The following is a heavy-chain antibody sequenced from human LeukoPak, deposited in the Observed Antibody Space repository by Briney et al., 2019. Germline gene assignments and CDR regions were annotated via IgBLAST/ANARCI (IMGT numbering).Heavy chain of an antibody. CDR1: GFPLRNNY. Sequence: GGSLRLSCAASGFPLRNNYMSWVRQAPGKGLEWVSILYNNGGTDYADSVRGRFAISRDNSKNTLYLQMNGRRVEDTATYYCARDAGLDAFDIWGQGTMVGVSS. CDR2: LYNNGGT. J-gene: IGHJ3*02. D-gene: IGHD3-9*01. CDR3: ARDAGLDAFDI. V-gene: IGHV3-66*01.